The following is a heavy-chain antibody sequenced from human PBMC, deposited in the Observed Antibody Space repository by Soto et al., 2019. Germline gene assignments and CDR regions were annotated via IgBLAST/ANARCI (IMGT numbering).Heavy chain of an antibody. Sequence: QVQLVESGGGVVQPGRSLRLSCAASGFTFSSYAMHWVRQAPGKGLEWVAVISYDGSNKYYADSVKGRFTISRDNSKNTLYLQMNSLRAEDTAVYYCARDMSCRGVAGTCPYWGQGTLVTVSS. D-gene: IGHD6-19*01. J-gene: IGHJ4*02. CDR2: ISYDGSNK. CDR3: ARDMSCRGVAGTCPY. V-gene: IGHV3-30-3*01. CDR1: GFTFSSYA.